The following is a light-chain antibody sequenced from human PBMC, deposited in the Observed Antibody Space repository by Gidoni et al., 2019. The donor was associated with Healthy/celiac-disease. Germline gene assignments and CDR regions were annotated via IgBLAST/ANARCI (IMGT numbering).Light chain of an antibody. CDR3: QQSYSTLWT. Sequence: DIQMTQSQSSLSASVGDRVTITCRASQSISSYLNWYQQKPGKAPKLLIYAASSLQSGVPSRFSGSGSGTDFTLPISSLPPEDFATYYCQQSYSTLWTFGQGTKVEIK. V-gene: IGKV1-39*01. J-gene: IGKJ1*01. CDR1: QSISSY. CDR2: AAS.